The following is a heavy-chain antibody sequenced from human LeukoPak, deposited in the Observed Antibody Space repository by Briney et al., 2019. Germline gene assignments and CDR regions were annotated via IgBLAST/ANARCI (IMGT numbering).Heavy chain of an antibody. CDR1: GFTFSSYE. CDR3: ARDYGSGSFTVGY. J-gene: IGHJ4*02. V-gene: IGHV3-48*03. D-gene: IGHD3-10*01. CDR2: ISSSGSTI. Sequence: PGGSLRLSCAASGFTFSSYEMNWVRQAPGKGLEWVSYISSSGSTIYYADSVKGRFTISRDNAKNSLYLQMNSLRAEDTAVYYCARDYGSGSFTVGYWGQGTLVTVSS.